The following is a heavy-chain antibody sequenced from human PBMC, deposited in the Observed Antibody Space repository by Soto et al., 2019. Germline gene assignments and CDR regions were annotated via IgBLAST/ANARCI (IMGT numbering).Heavy chain of an antibody. V-gene: IGHV3-30*18. CDR2: ISYDGSNK. D-gene: IGHD6-19*01. CDR1: GFTFSSYG. CDR3: AKDGIAVDIMGPNYYYYYGMDV. Sequence: QVQLVESGGGVVQPGRSLRLSCAASGFTFSSYGMHWVRQAPGKGLEWVAVISYDGSNKYYADSVKGRFTISRDNSKNTLYLQMNSLRAEDMAVYHCAKDGIAVDIMGPNYYYYYGMDVWGQGTTVTVSS. J-gene: IGHJ6*02.